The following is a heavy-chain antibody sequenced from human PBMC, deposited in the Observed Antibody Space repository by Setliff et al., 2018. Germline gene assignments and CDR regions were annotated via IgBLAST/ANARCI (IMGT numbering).Heavy chain of an antibody. J-gene: IGHJ6*03. CDR1: GDSISSGYYY. V-gene: IGHV4-30-4*08. D-gene: IGHD4-4*01. CDR2: ISYSGNT. Sequence: KPSETLSLTCTVSGDSISSGYYYWSWIRQHPGKGLEWIGYISYSGNTIYNPSFKSRVLVSEDTSKNHFSLTMTSVTAADTALYFCARGFPVTSYRSHYYMDVWGEGTTVTVSS. CDR3: ARGFPVTSYRSHYYMDV.